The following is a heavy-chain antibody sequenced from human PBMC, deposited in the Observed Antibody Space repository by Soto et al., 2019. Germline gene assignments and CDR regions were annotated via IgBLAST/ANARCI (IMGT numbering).Heavy chain of an antibody. Sequence: SETLSITCPVSGGSISSYYWSWIRQPPGKGLEWIGYIYYSGSTNYNPSLKSRVTISVDTSKNQFSLKLSSVTAADTAVYYCARDRGSSWAYYYYYMDVWGKGTTVTVSS. J-gene: IGHJ6*03. D-gene: IGHD6-13*01. CDR3: ARDRGSSWAYYYYYMDV. CDR2: IYYSGST. CDR1: GGSISSYY. V-gene: IGHV4-59*01.